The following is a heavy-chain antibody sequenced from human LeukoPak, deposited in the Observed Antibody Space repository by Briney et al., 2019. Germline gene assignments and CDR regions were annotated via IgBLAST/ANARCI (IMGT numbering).Heavy chain of an antibody. D-gene: IGHD1-26*01. V-gene: IGHV3-30*02. CDR2: IRNDGTIK. CDR3: AKDRRYSGSYYD. CDR1: GFTSSTYG. Sequence: GGSLRLSCAASGFTSSTYGMHWVRQAPGKGLEWVAFIRNDGTIKYYADSVKGRFTISRDNSKNTLYLQMNSLRAEDTAVYYCAKDRRYSGSYYDWGQGTLVTVSS. J-gene: IGHJ4*02.